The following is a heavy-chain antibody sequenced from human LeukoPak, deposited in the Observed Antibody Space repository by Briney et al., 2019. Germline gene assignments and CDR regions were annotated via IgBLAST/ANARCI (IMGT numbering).Heavy chain of an antibody. V-gene: IGHV5-51*01. J-gene: IGHJ4*02. CDR1: GYSFTTYW. CDR3: AKLGAYSSSWYGFCDY. D-gene: IGHD6-13*01. Sequence: GESLQISCKSSGYSFTTYWIGWVRQMPGKGLEWMGIIYDSDTRYSPSFQGQVTISVDKSISTAYLQWSSLKASDTAMYYCAKLGAYSSSWYGFCDYWGQGTLVTVSS. CDR2: IYDSDT.